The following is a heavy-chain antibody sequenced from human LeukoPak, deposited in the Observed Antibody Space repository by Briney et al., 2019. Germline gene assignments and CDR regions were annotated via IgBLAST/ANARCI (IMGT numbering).Heavy chain of an antibody. CDR3: ARDGSNWK. V-gene: IGHV3-74*01. J-gene: IGHJ4*02. CDR2: IKSDGNST. CDR1: GFTFSIYW. D-gene: IGHD1-20*01. Sequence: QTGGSLRLSCAASGFTFSIYWMHWVRQAPGKGLVWILRIKSDGNSTNYADSVKGRFTISRDNAKNTLYLQMNSLRAEDTAVYYCARDGSNWKWGQGTLVTVSS.